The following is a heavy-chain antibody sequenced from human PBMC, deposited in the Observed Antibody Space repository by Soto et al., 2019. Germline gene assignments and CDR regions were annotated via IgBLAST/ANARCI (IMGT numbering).Heavy chain of an antibody. CDR2: IYYGGST. J-gene: IGHJ4*02. V-gene: IGHV4-59*08. CDR1: GDSISTYY. CDR3: ASPGRDWGSLDY. D-gene: IGHD7-27*01. Sequence: QVQLQESGPGLVKPSETLSLTCTVSGDSISTYYWTWIRQSPGKGLEWIAFIYYGGSTNYNPSLKSRVTISVDTSKNQFSLKLTSVTAADTAVYYCASPGRDWGSLDYWGQGTLVPVSS.